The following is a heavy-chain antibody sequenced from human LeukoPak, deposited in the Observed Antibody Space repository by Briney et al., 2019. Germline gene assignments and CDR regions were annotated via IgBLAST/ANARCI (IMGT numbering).Heavy chain of an antibody. Sequence: GGSLRLSCAASGLTFSRYAMSWVRQAPGKGLEWVSYISSSSSAIYYADSVKGRFTISRDNAKNSLYLQMNSLRDEDTAVYYCAALAYYDSSGLPPWGQGTLVTVCS. CDR3: AALAYYDSSGLPP. CDR2: ISSSSSAI. CDR1: GLTFSRYA. V-gene: IGHV3-48*02. J-gene: IGHJ5*02. D-gene: IGHD3-22*01.